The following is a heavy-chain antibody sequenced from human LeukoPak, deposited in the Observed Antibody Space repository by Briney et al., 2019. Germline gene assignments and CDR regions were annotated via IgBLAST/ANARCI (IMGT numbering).Heavy chain of an antibody. CDR2: ISSSSSYI. D-gene: IGHD3-16*02. V-gene: IGHV3-21*01. Sequence: PGGSLRLSCAASGFTFSSYSMNWVRQAPGKGLEWVSSISSSSSYIYYADSVKGRFTISRDNAKNSLYLQMNSLRAEDTAVYYCARDLGELSLPSSYYFDYWGQGTLVTVSS. CDR3: ARDLGELSLPSSYYFDY. J-gene: IGHJ4*02. CDR1: GFTFSSYS.